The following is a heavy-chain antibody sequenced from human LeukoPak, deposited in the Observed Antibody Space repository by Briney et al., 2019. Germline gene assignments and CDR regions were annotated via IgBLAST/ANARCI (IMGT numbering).Heavy chain of an antibody. CDR1: GFMFSSNG. D-gene: IGHD6-13*01. CDR2: LSYDGSNE. CDR3: AKDRSSSWSFDY. Sequence: GGSLRLSCTASGFMFSSNGMHWVRQAPGKGLEWVAVLSYDGSNEYYADSVKGRFTNSRDNSKNTLLLQMNSLRADDTAVYYCAKDRSSSWSFDYWGQGTLVTVSS. V-gene: IGHV3-30*18. J-gene: IGHJ4*02.